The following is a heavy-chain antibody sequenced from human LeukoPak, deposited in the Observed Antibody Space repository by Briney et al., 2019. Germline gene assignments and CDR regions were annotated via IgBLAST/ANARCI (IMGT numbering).Heavy chain of an antibody. CDR1: GGSISSYY. CDR3: ARDYGGKSGPTFDY. Sequence: SETLSLTCTVSGGSISSYYWSWIRQPPGKGLERIGYIYYSGSTKYNPSLKSRVTISVDTSKNQFSLKLSSVTAADTAVYYCARDYGGKSGPTFDYWGQGTLVTVSS. D-gene: IGHD4-17*01. V-gene: IGHV4-59*01. CDR2: IYYSGST. J-gene: IGHJ4*02.